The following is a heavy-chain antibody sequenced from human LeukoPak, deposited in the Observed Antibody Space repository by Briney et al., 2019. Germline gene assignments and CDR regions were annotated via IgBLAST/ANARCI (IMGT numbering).Heavy chain of an antibody. CDR1: GFTFSSYS. D-gene: IGHD2-8*01. Sequence: GGSLRLSCAASGFTFSSYSMNWVRQAPGKGREGVSYISSSSSTIYYADSVKGRFTISRDNAKNSLYLQMNSLRAEDTAVYYCARDRYCTNGVCYSGPVDYWGQGTLVTVSS. J-gene: IGHJ4*02. V-gene: IGHV3-48*01. CDR2: ISSSSSTI. CDR3: ARDRYCTNGVCYSGPVDY.